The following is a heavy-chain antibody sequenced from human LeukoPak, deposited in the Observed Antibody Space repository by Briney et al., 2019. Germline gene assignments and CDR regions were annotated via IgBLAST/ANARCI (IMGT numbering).Heavy chain of an antibody. D-gene: IGHD3-22*01. CDR2: ISYDGSNK. Sequence: GGSLRLSCAASGFTFSSYGMHWVRQAPGKGLEWVAVISYDGSNKYYADSVKGRFTISRDNSKNTLYLQMNSLRAGDTAVYYCAKAHSSGSDAGDYWGQGTLVTVSS. V-gene: IGHV3-30*18. J-gene: IGHJ4*02. CDR3: AKAHSSGSDAGDY. CDR1: GFTFSSYG.